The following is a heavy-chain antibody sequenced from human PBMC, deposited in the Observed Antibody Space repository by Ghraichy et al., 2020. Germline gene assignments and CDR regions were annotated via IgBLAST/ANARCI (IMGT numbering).Heavy chain of an antibody. Sequence: VKVSCKASGYTFTSYGISWVRQAPGQGLEWMGWISAYNGNTNYAQKLQGRVTMTTDTSTSTAYMELRSLRSDDTAVYYCARAGFHYDFLAYFDYWGQGTLVTVSS. CDR1: GYTFTSYG. CDR2: ISAYNGNT. V-gene: IGHV1-18*01. CDR3: ARAGFHYDFLAYFDY. D-gene: IGHD3-3*01. J-gene: IGHJ4*02.